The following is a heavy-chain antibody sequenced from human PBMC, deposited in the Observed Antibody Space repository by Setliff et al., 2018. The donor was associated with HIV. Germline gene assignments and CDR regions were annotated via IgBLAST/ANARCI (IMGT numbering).Heavy chain of an antibody. D-gene: IGHD1-26*01. J-gene: IGHJ3*01. V-gene: IGHV1-46*03. CDR2: ILPTSGGT. Sequence: ASVKVSCKASGYSFTSYHIHWARQAPGQGLEWMGRILPTSGGTLYAQKFQDRISLIRDTSTKTVYMELSSLRPEDTAVYYCTRVRYGGTYDAFDVWGQGTMVTVSS. CDR3: TRVRYGGTYDAFDV. CDR1: GYSFTSYH.